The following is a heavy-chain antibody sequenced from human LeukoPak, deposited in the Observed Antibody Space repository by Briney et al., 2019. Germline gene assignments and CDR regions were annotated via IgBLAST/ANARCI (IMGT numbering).Heavy chain of an antibody. Sequence: PSETLSLTCAVYGGSFSGYYWSWIRQPPGKGLEWIGEINHSGSTNYNPSLKSRVTISVDTSKNQFSLKLSSVTAADTAVYYCARGASGLFFDYWGQRTLVTVSS. J-gene: IGHJ4*02. CDR2: INHSGST. V-gene: IGHV4-34*01. CDR1: GGSFSGYY. CDR3: ARGASGLFFDY. D-gene: IGHD3-10*01.